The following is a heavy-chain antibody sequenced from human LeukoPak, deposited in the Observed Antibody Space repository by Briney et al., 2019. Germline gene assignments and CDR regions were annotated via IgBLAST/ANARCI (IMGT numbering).Heavy chain of an antibody. CDR1: GFIFDDYA. CDR3: VRDRGYSTFDY. J-gene: IGHJ4*02. D-gene: IGHD4-23*01. V-gene: IGHV3-9*01. CDR2: ISWNSGSL. Sequence: GGSLRLSCAASGFIFDDYAMHWVRQAPGKGLEWVSGISWNSGSLAYADSVKGRFTISRDNAKNSLDLQMNSLRVDDTAVYYCVRDRGYSTFDYWGQGTLVIVSS.